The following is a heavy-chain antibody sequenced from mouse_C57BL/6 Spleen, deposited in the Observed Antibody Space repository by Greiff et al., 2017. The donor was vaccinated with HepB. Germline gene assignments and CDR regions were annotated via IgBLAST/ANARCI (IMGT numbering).Heavy chain of an antibody. Sequence: QVTLKVSGPGILQPSQTLSLTCSFSGFSLSTFGMGVGWIRQPSGKGLEWLAHIWWDDDKYYNPALKSRLTISKDTSKNQVFLKIANVDTADTATYYCARMMHPQYYYGSSQAWFAYWGQGTLVTVSA. D-gene: IGHD1-1*01. CDR3: ARMMHPQYYYGSSQAWFAY. J-gene: IGHJ3*01. CDR2: IWWDDDK. CDR1: GFSLSTFGMG. V-gene: IGHV8-8*01.